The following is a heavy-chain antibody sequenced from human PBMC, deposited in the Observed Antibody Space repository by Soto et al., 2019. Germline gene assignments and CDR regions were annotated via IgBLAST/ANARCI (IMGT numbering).Heavy chain of an antibody. V-gene: IGHV1-69*01. J-gene: IGHJ6*02. Sequence: QVQLVQSGAEVKKPGSSVKVSCKASGGSFSSYAISWVRQAPGQGLEWMGGIIPICGTANYAQKFQGRVTITADESTSTADMEQSSLRFEETAVYYYARRMGHTGSGGYYNDVKSYYYYGMDVWGQGTTVTVSS. CDR1: GGSFSSYA. D-gene: IGHD3-10*01. CDR2: IIPICGTA. CDR3: ARRMGHTGSGGYYNDVKSYYYYGMDV.